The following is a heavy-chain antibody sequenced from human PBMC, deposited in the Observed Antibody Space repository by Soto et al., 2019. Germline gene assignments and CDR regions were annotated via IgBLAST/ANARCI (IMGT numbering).Heavy chain of an antibody. CDR2: INSRGSTT. CDR3: QRSDGYSGSSIDH. D-gene: IGHD5-12*01. V-gene: IGHV3-48*03. CDR1: GFTFSSFE. J-gene: IGHJ4*02. Sequence: PGGSLRLSCGAFGFTFSSFEMNWVRQAPLKGPEWLSFINSRGSTTYYADSVRGRFTISRDNAKNLVFLQMNSLRAEDTAVYYCQRSDGYSGSSIDHWGQGTLVTVSS.